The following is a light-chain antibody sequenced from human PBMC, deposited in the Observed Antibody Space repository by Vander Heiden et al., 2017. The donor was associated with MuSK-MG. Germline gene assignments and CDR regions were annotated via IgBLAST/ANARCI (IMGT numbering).Light chain of an antibody. CDR3: RSYTSSSTPVV. V-gene: IGLV2-14*03. CDR1: SSYVSGYHY. Sequence: QSAVSPPASVSWSAGQSITTSSSGTSSYVSGYHYVSWYQQHPGKAPKLMIYAVSNRPSGVSNRFSGSKSGNTASLTISGLQAEDEADYYCRSYTSSSTPVVFGGGTKLTVL. J-gene: IGLJ2*01. CDR2: AVS.